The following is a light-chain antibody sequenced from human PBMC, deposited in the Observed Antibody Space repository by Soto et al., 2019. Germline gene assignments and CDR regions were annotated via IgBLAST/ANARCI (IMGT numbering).Light chain of an antibody. CDR3: SSYTISDTLV. V-gene: IGLV2-14*01. Sequence: QSALTQPASVSGSPGQSITMSCAGTSSDVGGYNYVAWYQQHPGKAPKLMIYEVSNRPSGVSNRFSGSKSGNTASLTISGLQAEDEADYYCSSYTISDTLVFGGGTQLTVL. CDR1: SSDVGGYNY. CDR2: EVS. J-gene: IGLJ3*02.